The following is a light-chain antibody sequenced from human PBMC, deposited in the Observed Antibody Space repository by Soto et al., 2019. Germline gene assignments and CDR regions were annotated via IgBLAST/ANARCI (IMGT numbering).Light chain of an antibody. CDR1: QSVSSD. CDR3: QQRSSWPPT. J-gene: IGKJ4*01. Sequence: EIVLTQSPATLSLSPGERATLSCRASQSVSSDLAWYQQKPGQAPRLLIYDASSRATGIPARFRGSGFGTDFTLAISSLEPEDFAVYYCQQRSSWPPTFGGGTKVEIK. CDR2: DAS. V-gene: IGKV3-11*01.